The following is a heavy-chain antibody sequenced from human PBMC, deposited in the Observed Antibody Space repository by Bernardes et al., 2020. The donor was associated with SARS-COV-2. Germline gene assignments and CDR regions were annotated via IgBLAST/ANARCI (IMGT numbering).Heavy chain of an antibody. CDR1: RFSHSPSGVA. J-gene: IGHJ5*02. CDR3: AHRRPSTWEGDWFDP. CDR2: LYSDDDK. Sequence: SGNTLSKPPQTLTLTCPFPRFSHSPSGVAVGWIRHPPGTALEWLALLYSDDDKRYSPTLKSRLTITKDTSKNQVVLTLTNVDPLDTATYYCAHRRPSTWEGDWFDPWGQGTLVTVSS. V-gene: IGHV2-5*02. D-gene: IGHD6-13*01.